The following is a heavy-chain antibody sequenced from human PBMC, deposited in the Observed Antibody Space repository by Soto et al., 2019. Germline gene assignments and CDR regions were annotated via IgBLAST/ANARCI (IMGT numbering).Heavy chain of an antibody. D-gene: IGHD4-4*01. Sequence: SETLSLTCAVYGGSFSGYYWSWIRQPPGKGLEWIGEINHSGSTNYNPSLKSRVTISVDTTKNQFSLKLSSVTAADTAVYYCARAHEPHYKYFQHWGQRTPVPVS. CDR2: INHSGST. CDR3: ARAHEPHYKYFQH. V-gene: IGHV4-34*01. CDR1: GGSFSGYY. J-gene: IGHJ1*01.